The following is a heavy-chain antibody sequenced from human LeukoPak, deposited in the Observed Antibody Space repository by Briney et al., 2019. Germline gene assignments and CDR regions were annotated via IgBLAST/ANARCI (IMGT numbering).Heavy chain of an antibody. Sequence: GGSLRLSCAASGFTFSSYWMHWVRQAPGKGLVWVSRINSDGSSTSYADSVKGRFTISRDNAKNTLYLQMNSLRAEDTAVYYCARLIAAAGLNWFDPWGQGTLVTVSS. CDR2: INSDGSST. V-gene: IGHV3-74*01. J-gene: IGHJ5*02. CDR1: GFTFSSYW. CDR3: ARLIAAAGLNWFDP. D-gene: IGHD6-13*01.